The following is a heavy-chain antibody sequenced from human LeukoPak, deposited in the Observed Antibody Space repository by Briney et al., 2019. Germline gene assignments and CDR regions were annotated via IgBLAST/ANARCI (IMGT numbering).Heavy chain of an antibody. Sequence: ASVKVSCKASGYTFTSYGISWVRQAPGQGLEWMGWISAYNGNTNYAQKLQGRVTMTTDTSTSTAYMELRSLRSDDTAVYYCARKKPVKGYYYYYGMDVWGQGTTVTVSS. J-gene: IGHJ6*02. V-gene: IGHV1-18*01. CDR2: ISAYNGNT. D-gene: IGHD3-16*02. CDR3: ARKKPVKGYYYYYGMDV. CDR1: GYTFTSYG.